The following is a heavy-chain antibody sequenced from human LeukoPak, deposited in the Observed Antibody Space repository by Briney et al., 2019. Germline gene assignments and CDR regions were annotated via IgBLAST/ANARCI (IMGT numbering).Heavy chain of an antibody. J-gene: IGHJ4*02. CDR1: GFTFDDYG. D-gene: IGHD2-15*01. CDR2: ISWNSGSI. V-gene: IGHV3-9*01. CDR3: TKGNSDSVVAAVYFDY. Sequence: PGGSLSLSCAASGFTFDDYGMYWVRQAPGKGLEWVSGISWNSGSIGYADSVKGRFTISRDNAKNSLYLQMNSLRAEDTALYYCTKGNSDSVVAAVYFDYWGQGTLVTVSS.